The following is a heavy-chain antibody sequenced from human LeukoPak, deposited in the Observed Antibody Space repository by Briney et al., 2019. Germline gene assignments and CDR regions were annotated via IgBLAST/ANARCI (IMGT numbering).Heavy chain of an antibody. D-gene: IGHD4-23*01. CDR1: GYTFTSYG. CDR3: ARDGGNSRRVPVGDFDY. CDR2: ISAYNGNT. Sequence: ASVKVSCKASGYTFTSYGISWVRQAPGQGLEWMGWISAYNGNTNYAQKLQGRVTMTTDTSTSTAYMELRSLRSDDTAVYYCARDGGNSRRVPVGDFDYRGQGTLVTVSS. J-gene: IGHJ4*02. V-gene: IGHV1-18*01.